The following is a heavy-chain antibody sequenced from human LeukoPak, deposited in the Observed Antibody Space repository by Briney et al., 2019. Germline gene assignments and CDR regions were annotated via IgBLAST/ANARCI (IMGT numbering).Heavy chain of an antibody. J-gene: IGHJ4*02. CDR3: AKSPTYGGNPSDFDY. CDR1: GFTFSSYA. Sequence: GGSLRLSCAASGFTFSSYAMSRVRQAPGKGLEWVSAISGSGGSTYYADSVKGRFIISRDNSKNTLYLQMNSLRAEDTAVYYCAKSPTYGGNPSDFDYWGQGTLVTVSS. D-gene: IGHD4-23*01. CDR2: ISGSGGST. V-gene: IGHV3-23*01.